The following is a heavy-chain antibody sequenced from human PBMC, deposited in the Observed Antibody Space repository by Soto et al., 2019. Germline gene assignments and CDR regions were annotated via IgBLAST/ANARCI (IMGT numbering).Heavy chain of an antibody. J-gene: IGHJ6*02. CDR2: ISGSGGST. Sequence: PGGSLRLSCAASGFTFSSYAMSWVRQAPGKGLEWVSAISGSGGSTYYADSMKGRFTISRDNSKSTLYLQMNSLRAEDTAVYYCAKVAARPFELYYGMDVWGQGTTVTVSS. V-gene: IGHV3-23*01. CDR1: GFTFSSYA. CDR3: AKVAARPFELYYGMDV. D-gene: IGHD6-6*01.